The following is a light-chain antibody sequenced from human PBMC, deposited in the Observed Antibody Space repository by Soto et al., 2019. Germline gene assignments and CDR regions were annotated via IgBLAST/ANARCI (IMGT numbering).Light chain of an antibody. CDR1: QSVGSRF. CDR2: GTF. CDR3: QQSYSLPLT. Sequence: EIALTQSPVTLSLSPGERATLSCRASQSVGSRFLAWYQQKPGQAPRLLISGTFSRATGTDFTLTISSLQAEDVAVYYCQQSYSLPLTFGGGTKVDIK. J-gene: IGKJ4*01. V-gene: IGKV3-20*01.